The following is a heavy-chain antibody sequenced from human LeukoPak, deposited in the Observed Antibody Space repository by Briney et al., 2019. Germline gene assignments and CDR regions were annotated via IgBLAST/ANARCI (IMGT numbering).Heavy chain of an antibody. CDR1: GGSISSGDYY. CDR2: IYYSGST. Sequence: SQTLSLTCTVSGGSISSGDYYWSWIRQPPGKGLEWIGYIYYSGSTYYNPSLKSRVTISVDTSKNQFSLKLSSVTAADTAVYYCARGVRAAAGTGYFQHWGQGTLVAVSS. V-gene: IGHV4-30-4*01. CDR3: ARGVRAAAGTGYFQH. J-gene: IGHJ1*01. D-gene: IGHD6-13*01.